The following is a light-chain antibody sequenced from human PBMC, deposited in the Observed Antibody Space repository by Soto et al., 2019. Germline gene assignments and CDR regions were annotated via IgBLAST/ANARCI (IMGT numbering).Light chain of an antibody. V-gene: IGKV3-20*01. CDR3: QQYGRSPFI. CDR2: DAS. J-gene: IGKJ3*01. Sequence: EIVLTQSPGTLSLSPGERATLSCRASQSVSSNNLAWYKQRPGQAPRVVIYDASTRATGIPERFSGSGSGTDFTLTISRLGPEDFALYYCQQYGRSPFIFGPGTKVDIK. CDR1: QSVSSNN.